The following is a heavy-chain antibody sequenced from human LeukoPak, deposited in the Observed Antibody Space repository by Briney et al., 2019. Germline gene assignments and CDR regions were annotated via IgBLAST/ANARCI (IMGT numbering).Heavy chain of an antibody. V-gene: IGHV3-23*01. J-gene: IGHJ4*02. CDR2: ISAGGGTT. Sequence: GGSLRLSCAASGFTFSSYAMHWVRQAPGKGLEWVSAISAGGGTTYYLDSVKGRFTISRDKSTITLYLQMNSLRVEDTALYYCAKDRDGGSTTRPKGFDYWGQGTPVTVSS. D-gene: IGHD1-14*01. CDR3: AKDRDGGSTTRPKGFDY. CDR1: GFTFSSYA.